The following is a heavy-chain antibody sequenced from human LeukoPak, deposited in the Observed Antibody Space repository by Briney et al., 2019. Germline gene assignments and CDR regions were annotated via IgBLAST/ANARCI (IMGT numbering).Heavy chain of an antibody. V-gene: IGHV3-23*01. CDR3: AKDRRARRITIFGVVPGDYGMDV. J-gene: IGHJ6*02. CDR1: GGSISSYY. CDR2: ISGSGGST. D-gene: IGHD3-3*01. Sequence: PSETLSLTCTVSGGSISSYYWSWIRQPPGKGLEWVSAISGSGGSTYYADSVKGRFTISRDNSKNTLYLQMSSLRAEDTAVYYCAKDRRARRITIFGVVPGDYGMDVWGQGTTVTVSS.